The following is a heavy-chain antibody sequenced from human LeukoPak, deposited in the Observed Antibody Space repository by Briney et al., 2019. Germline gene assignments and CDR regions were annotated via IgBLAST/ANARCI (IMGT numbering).Heavy chain of an antibody. V-gene: IGHV1-46*01. D-gene: IGHD4-17*01. CDR2: INPSGGST. CDR1: GYTFTYCY. CDR3: ARSYGDLNLYYYYYMDV. J-gene: IGHJ6*03. Sequence: ASVKVSCKASGYTFTYCYMHWVRQAPGQGLEWMGIINPSGGSTSYAQKFQGRVTMTRDTSTSTVYMELSSLRSEDTAVYYCARSYGDLNLYYYYYMDVWGKGTTVTISS.